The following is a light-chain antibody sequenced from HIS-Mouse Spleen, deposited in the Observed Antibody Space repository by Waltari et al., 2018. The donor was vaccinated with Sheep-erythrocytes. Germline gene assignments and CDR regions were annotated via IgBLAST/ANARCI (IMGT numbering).Light chain of an antibody. CDR1: SSDVGGYNY. J-gene: IGLJ3*02. Sequence: QSALTQPPSASGSPGQSVTISCTGTSSDVGGYNYVSWYQQHPGKAPSPLIYEVSKRTSGGRDRFSGSKSGNTASLTVSGLQAEDEADYYCSSYAGSNNWVFGGGTKLTVL. CDR2: EVS. V-gene: IGLV2-8*01. CDR3: SSYAGSNNWV.